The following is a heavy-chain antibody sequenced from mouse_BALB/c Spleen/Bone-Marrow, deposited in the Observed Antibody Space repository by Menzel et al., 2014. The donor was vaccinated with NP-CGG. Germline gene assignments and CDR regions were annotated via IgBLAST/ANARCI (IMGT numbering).Heavy chain of an antibody. J-gene: IGHJ4*01. CDR2: IDPYDSET. CDR1: GYTFTSYW. Sequence: VNLVESGAELVRPGASVKLSCKASGYTFTSYWMNWVKQRPEQGLEWIGRIDPYDSETHYNQKFKDKAILTVDKSSSTAYMQLSSLTSEDSAVYYCARRRGTMITTRDAMDYWGQGTSVTVSS. CDR3: ARRRGTMITTRDAMDY. D-gene: IGHD2-4*01. V-gene: IGHV1-52*01.